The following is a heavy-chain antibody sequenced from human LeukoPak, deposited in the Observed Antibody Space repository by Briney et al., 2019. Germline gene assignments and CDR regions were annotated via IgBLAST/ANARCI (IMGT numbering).Heavy chain of an antibody. CDR3: ARAPTRSSDLVTGYLFDY. J-gene: IGHJ4*02. V-gene: IGHV4-39*07. D-gene: IGHD3-9*01. CDR1: GGSINSDNYY. Sequence: SETLSLTCTVSGGSINSDNYYWGWIRQPPGTGLEWIGSGSTGFNTFYHPSLKSRVTISLDTSKQQFSLTPSSVTAADTAVYYCARAPTRSSDLVTGYLFDYWGQGTLVTVSS. CDR2: GSTGFNT.